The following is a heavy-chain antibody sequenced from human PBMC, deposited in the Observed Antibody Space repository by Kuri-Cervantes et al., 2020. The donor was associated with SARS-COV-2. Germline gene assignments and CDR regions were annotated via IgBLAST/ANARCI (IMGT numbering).Heavy chain of an antibody. CDR1: GGTFSSYA. J-gene: IGHJ4*02. CDR2: IIPIFGTA. Sequence: SVKVSCKASGGTFSSYAVSWVRQAPGQGLEWMGGIIPIFGTANYAQKFQGRVTITADESTSTAYMELSSLTSEDTAVYYCARALSGSYSVGFDYWGQGTVVTVSS. CDR3: ARALSGSYSVGFDY. V-gene: IGHV1-69*13. D-gene: IGHD1-26*01.